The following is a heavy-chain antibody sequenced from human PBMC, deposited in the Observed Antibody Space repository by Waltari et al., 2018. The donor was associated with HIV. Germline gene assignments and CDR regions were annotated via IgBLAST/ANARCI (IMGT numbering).Heavy chain of an antibody. Sequence: EVHLVESGGGLVQPGGPLRRSCEVPGFIFRRSLLNWVRQVPGKGLEWILGMSTDGNSVRSADSVKGRFTISRDNTKNTLYLQMNSLRVEDTDVYYCARGSGYYYFDYWGQGTRVTVSS. D-gene: IGHD3-22*01. CDR1: GFIFRRSL. J-gene: IGHJ4*02. CDR2: MSTDGNSV. CDR3: ARGSGYYYFDY. V-gene: IGHV3-74*01.